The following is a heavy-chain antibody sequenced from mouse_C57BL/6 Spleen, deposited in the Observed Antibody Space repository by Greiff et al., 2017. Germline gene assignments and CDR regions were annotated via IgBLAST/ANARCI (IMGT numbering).Heavy chain of an antibody. D-gene: IGHD3-2*02. CDR1: GYAFSSYW. J-gene: IGHJ4*01. CDR3: AGGQLRLRAMDY. V-gene: IGHV1-80*01. CDR2: IYPGDGDT. Sequence: VQLQQSGAELVKPGASVKISCKASGYAFSSYWMNWVKQRPGKGLEWIGQIYPGDGDTNYNGKFKGKATLTADKSSSTAYMQLSSLTSEDSAVYFCAGGQLRLRAMDYWGQGTSVTVSS.